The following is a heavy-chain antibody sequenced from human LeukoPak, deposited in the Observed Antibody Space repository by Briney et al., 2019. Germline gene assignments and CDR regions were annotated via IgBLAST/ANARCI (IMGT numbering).Heavy chain of an antibody. D-gene: IGHD2-2*01. J-gene: IGHJ4*02. CDR1: GGSICSGSYY. Sequence: SETLSLTCTVSGGSICSGSYYWSWIRQPAGKGLEWIGRIYTSGSTNYNPSLKSRVTISVDTSKNQFSLKLSSVTAADTAVYYCARELGYCSSTSCYPGGGVDYWGQGTLVTVSS. V-gene: IGHV4-61*02. CDR3: ARELGYCSSTSCYPGGGVDY. CDR2: IYTSGST.